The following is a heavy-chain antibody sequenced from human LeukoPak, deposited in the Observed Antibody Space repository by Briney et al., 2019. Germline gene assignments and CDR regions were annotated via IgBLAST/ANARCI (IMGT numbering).Heavy chain of an antibody. J-gene: IGHJ6*02. CDR3: AVGTGYRNYYYYGMDV. D-gene: IGHD3/OR15-3a*01. CDR2: INHSGST. V-gene: IGHV4-34*01. CDR1: GGSFSGYY. Sequence: SETLSLTCAVYGGSFSGYYWSWIRQPPGKGLEWIGEINHSGSTNYNPSLKSRVTISVDTSKNQFSLKLSSVTAADTAVYYCAVGTGYRNYYYYGMDVWGQGTTVTVSS.